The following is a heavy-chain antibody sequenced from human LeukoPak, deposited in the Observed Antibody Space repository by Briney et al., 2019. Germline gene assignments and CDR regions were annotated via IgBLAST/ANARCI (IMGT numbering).Heavy chain of an antibody. CDR3: ARAGPVRGRLDY. CDR2: IYYSGST. V-gene: IGHV4-59*01. D-gene: IGHD1-1*01. J-gene: IGHJ4*02. CDR1: GGSISSYY. Sequence: SETLSLTCTVSGGSISSYYWSWIRQPPGKGLEWIGYIYYSGSTNYNPSLKSRVTISVDTSKNQFSLKLSSVTAADTAVYYCARAGPVRGRLDYWGQGTLVTVSS.